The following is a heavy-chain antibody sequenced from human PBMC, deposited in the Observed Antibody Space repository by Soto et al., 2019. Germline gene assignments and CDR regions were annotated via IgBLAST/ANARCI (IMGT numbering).Heavy chain of an antibody. J-gene: IGHJ4*02. D-gene: IGHD2-21*02. V-gene: IGHV3-7*01. CDR1: GFTFGSYW. CDR3: ARAGYCGPGCYYYFDY. CDR2: IKPDGSAT. Sequence: EVQLVESGGGLVQPGGSLRLSCAVSGFTFGSYWMNWVRLIPGKGLEWVAYIKPDGSATYYVDSVKGRFTISRDNAKNSLYLQMNSLRVEDTSVYYWARAGYCGPGCYYYFDYWGQVTLVTVSS.